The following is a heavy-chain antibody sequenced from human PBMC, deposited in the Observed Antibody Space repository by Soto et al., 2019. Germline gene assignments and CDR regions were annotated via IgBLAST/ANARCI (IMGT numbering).Heavy chain of an antibody. V-gene: IGHV4-59*01. CDR1: DGSFSTYY. D-gene: IGHD3-16*01. Sequence: SETLSLTCTISDGSFSTYYWSWIRQPPGKGLEWIGFVSYSGTTNYNPSLKSRVTISLDTSKNAFSLKLRSASASDTAVYYCARDRCSLTTGEGMLDIWGPGIMVTVSS. J-gene: IGHJ3*02. CDR3: ARDRCSLTTGEGMLDI. CDR2: VSYSGTT.